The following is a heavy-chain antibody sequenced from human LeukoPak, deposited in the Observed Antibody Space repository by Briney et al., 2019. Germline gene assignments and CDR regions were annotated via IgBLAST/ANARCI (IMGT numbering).Heavy chain of an antibody. J-gene: IGHJ5*02. V-gene: IGHV3-53*05. CDR2: IYSGGST. CDR3: ARNWFDP. Sequence: GALRLSCAASGFTISSDYMSWVRQAPGKGLEWVSVIYSGGSTYYADSVKGRFTISRDKSKNTVYLQMYSLRFEDTAMYYCARNWFDPWGQGTLVTVSS. CDR1: GFTISSDY.